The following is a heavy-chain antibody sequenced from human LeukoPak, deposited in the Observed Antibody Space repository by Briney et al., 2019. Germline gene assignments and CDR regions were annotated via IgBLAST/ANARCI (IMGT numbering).Heavy chain of an antibody. J-gene: IGHJ4*02. V-gene: IGHV4-61*08. CDR1: GGSISSGGYY. CDR3: AREGDDYGDLPPRD. Sequence: KASQTLSLTCTVSGGSISSGGYYWSWIRQPPGKGLEWIGYIYYSGSTNYNPSLKSRVTISVDTSKNQFSLKLSSVTAADTAVYYCAREGDDYGDLPPRDWGQGTLVTVSS. CDR2: IYYSGST. D-gene: IGHD4-17*01.